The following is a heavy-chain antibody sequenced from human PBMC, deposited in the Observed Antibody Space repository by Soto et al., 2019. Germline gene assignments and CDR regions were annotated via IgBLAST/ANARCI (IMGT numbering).Heavy chain of an antibody. J-gene: IGHJ4*02. CDR2: IGGSGGST. CDR3: AKSRGDSWTTYFFDY. Sequence: GGSLRLSCAASGLTFSSYAMSWVRQAPGKGLEWVSAIGGSGGSTYYADSVKGRFTISRDNSKNTLYLQVNSLRAEDTAIYFCAKSRGDSWTTYFFDYWGQGALVTVSS. D-gene: IGHD4-4*01. V-gene: IGHV3-23*01. CDR1: GLTFSSYA.